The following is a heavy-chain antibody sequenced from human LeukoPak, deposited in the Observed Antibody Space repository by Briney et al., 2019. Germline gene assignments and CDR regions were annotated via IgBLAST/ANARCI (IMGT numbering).Heavy chain of an antibody. D-gene: IGHD3-22*01. CDR3: AGDGAPSYDTSHYMDG. CDR2: IYSGGTT. J-gene: IGHJ6*03. CDR1: GFTVSSNY. V-gene: IGHV3-53*04. Sequence: GGSLRLSCAASGFTVSSNYISWVRPAPGTGLEWVSDIYSGGTTYYADSVKGRFTISRHNAKNSLHLQMNTLRAEDTAVYFCAGDGAPSYDTSHYMDGWGKGSTVTVSS.